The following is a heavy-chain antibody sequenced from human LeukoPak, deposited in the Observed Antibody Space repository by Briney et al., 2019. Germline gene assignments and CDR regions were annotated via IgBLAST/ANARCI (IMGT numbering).Heavy chain of an antibody. D-gene: IGHD5-18*01. J-gene: IGHJ4*02. CDR1: GYTFTTYD. V-gene: IGHV1-8*01. CDR3: ARRNTAMVAGLDY. Sequence: ASVKVSCKASGYTFTTYDINWVRQATGQGLEWMGWMNPDSGNTGYAQKFQGRVTMTRNTSVSTAFMELSGLRSEDTAVYFCARRNTAMVAGLDYWGQGSLVTVSS. CDR2: MNPDSGNT.